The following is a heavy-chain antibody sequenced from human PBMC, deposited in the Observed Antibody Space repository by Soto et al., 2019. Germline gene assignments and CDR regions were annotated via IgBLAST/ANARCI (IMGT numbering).Heavy chain of an antibody. J-gene: IGHJ5*02. V-gene: IGHV3-11*06. Sequence: PGGSLRLSCAGSGFTFGDSYISWIRQAPGKGLEWLSYISPGSRYPAYADSVKGRFTISRDNAKRSLYLQMMSLTAEDTATYYCVRGGGGGLFDPWGQGTMVTVSS. CDR1: GFTFGDSY. CDR3: VRGGGGGLFDP. CDR2: ISPGSRYP. D-gene: IGHD2-15*01.